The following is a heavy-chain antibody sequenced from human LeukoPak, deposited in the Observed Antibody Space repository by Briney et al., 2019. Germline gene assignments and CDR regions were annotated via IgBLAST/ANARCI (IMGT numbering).Heavy chain of an antibody. J-gene: IGHJ4*02. V-gene: IGHV4-34*01. CDR3: ARDRGDGYDYFWDY. CDR2: INHSGST. Sequence: KPSETLSLTCAVYGGSFSGYYWSWIRQPPGKGLEWIGEINHSGSTYYNPSLKSRVTISVDTSKNQFSLKLSSVTAADTAVYYCARDRGDGYDYFWDYWGQGTLVTVSS. CDR1: GGSFSGYY. D-gene: IGHD5-12*01.